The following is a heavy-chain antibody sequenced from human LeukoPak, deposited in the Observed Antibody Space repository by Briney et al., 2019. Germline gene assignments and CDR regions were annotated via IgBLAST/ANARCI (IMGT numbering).Heavy chain of an antibody. CDR2: INSDGGST. V-gene: IGHV3-74*01. J-gene: IGHJ4*02. CDR1: GFTVSSFW. Sequence: QSGGSLRLSCAASGFTVSSFWMYWVRQAPGKGLVWVSRINSDGGSTTYADSVKGRFTISRDNAKNTVYLQMNSLRAEDTAVYYCARELPPVVTYYFDYWGQGTLVTVSS. CDR3: ARELPPVVTYYFDY. D-gene: IGHD3-22*01.